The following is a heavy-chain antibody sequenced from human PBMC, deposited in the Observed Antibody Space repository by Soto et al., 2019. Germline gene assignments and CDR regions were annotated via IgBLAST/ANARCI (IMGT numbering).Heavy chain of an antibody. CDR1: GFIFSDYT. Sequence: QPGGSLRLSCAASGFIFSDYTIHWVRQASGKGLDWVGRIRSRAHSYATEYDASVKGRFTISRDNSKNTAYLQMNSLRIEDTAVYFCAKEDPSGRYSLDYWGQGSQVTVSS. J-gene: IGHJ4*02. D-gene: IGHD1-26*01. V-gene: IGHV3-73*01. CDR3: AKEDPSGRYSLDY. CDR2: IRSRAHSYAT.